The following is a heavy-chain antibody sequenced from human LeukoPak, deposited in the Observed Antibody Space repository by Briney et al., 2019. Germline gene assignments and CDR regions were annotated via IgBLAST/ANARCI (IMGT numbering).Heavy chain of an antibody. CDR2: IYYSGST. D-gene: IGHD3-10*01. V-gene: IGHV4-31*03. CDR1: GGSISSGGYY. Sequence: PSQTLSLTCTVSGGSISSGGYYWSWIRQHPGKGLEWIGYIYYSGSTYYNPSLKSRVTISVDTSKNQFSLKLSSVTAADTAVYYRARDSMVRGVNYFDYWGQGTLVTVSS. J-gene: IGHJ4*02. CDR3: ARDSMVRGVNYFDY.